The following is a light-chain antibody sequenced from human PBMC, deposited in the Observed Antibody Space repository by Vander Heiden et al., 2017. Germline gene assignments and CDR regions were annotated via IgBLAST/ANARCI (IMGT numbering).Light chain of an antibody. CDR3: QQDAGSPYT. Sequence: EIVLTQSPGTLSLSPGERATLSCRASQSVSSSYLACYQQKPGQAPRLLIYGASSSATRIPDTLRGSASVTDFTLTIISLEPEHFAVYYCQQDAGSPYTFGQGTNLEIK. CDR2: GAS. CDR1: QSVSSSY. V-gene: IGKV3-20*01. J-gene: IGKJ2*01.